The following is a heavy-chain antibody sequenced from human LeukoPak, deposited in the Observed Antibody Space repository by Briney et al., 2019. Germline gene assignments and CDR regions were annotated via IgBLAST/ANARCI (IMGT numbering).Heavy chain of an antibody. Sequence: SETLSLTCAVYGGSFSGYYWSWIRQPPGKGLEWIGEINHSGSTNYNPSLKSRVTISVDTSKNQFSLKLSSVTAADTAVYYRARRPAPYYYYMDVWGKGTTVTISS. V-gene: IGHV4-34*01. CDR1: GGSFSGYY. CDR3: ARRPAPYYYYMDV. D-gene: IGHD6-6*01. J-gene: IGHJ6*03. CDR2: INHSGST.